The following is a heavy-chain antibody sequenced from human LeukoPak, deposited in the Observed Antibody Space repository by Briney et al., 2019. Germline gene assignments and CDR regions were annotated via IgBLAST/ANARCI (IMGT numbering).Heavy chain of an antibody. V-gene: IGHV3-21*01. CDR2: ISSSSSYI. J-gene: IGHJ3*02. CDR1: AFTFSSYG. Sequence: GGSLRLSCAASAFTFSSYGMNWVRQAPGKGLEWVSSISSSSSYIYYADSVKGRFTISRDNAKNSLYLQMNSLRAEDTAVYYCARDLLITMIVVGDAFDIWGQGTMVTVSS. D-gene: IGHD3-22*01. CDR3: ARDLLITMIVVGDAFDI.